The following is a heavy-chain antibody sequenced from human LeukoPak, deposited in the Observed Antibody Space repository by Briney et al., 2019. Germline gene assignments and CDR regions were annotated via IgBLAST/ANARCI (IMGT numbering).Heavy chain of an antibody. Sequence: EGSLRLSCATSGFTDSSNYMSWVRQAPGKGLDCGTVIYSGVGTNYADSVNGRFTISRDNSKNTLFLQMNSLRAEDTAVYYCATTHQSGWTYFDYWGQGTLVTVSS. D-gene: IGHD6-19*01. CDR3: ATTHQSGWTYFDY. CDR2: IYSGVGT. V-gene: IGHV3-66*01. J-gene: IGHJ4*02. CDR1: GFTDSSNY.